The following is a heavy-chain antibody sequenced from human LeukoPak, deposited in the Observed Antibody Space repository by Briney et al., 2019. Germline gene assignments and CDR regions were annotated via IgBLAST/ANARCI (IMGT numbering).Heavy chain of an antibody. J-gene: IGHJ6*03. CDR2: ISTSSSYI. CDR3: ARAAIAAARIYYYMDV. Sequence: AGGSLRLSCAASGFTFRSYSMNWVRQSPGKGLEWVSFISTSSSYIHNADSVKGRFTISRDNAENSLYLQMNSLRAEDTAVYYCARAAIAAARIYYYMDVWGKGTTVTVSS. D-gene: IGHD6-13*01. CDR1: GFTFRSYS. V-gene: IGHV3-21*01.